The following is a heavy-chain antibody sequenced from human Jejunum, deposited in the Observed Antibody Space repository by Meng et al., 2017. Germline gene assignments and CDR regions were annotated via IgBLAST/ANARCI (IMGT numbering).Heavy chain of an antibody. D-gene: IGHD2-8*02. V-gene: IGHV3-15*01. CDR1: GFTFSNVW. CDR2: NKSKSHGGTT. CDR3: ATGACTGESDCFDI. Sequence: GASLKISCAASGFTFSNVWLSWLRQAPGQGLEWVGRNKSKSHGGTTDSAVPMKGRFTITRDDSNNTLSLQINSRKTEDTAIYYCATGACTGESDCFDIWGQGTMVTVSS. J-gene: IGHJ3*02.